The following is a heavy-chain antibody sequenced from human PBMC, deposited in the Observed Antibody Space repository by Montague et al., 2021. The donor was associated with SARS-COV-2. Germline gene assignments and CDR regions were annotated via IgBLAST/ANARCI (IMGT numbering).Heavy chain of an antibody. J-gene: IGHJ4*02. CDR2: ISSSGSII. CDR1: GLTVRENY. V-gene: IGHV3-11*04. CDR3: ARGRGYDWN. D-gene: IGHD5-12*01. Sequence: SLRLSCAAAGLTVRENYMSWVRQAPGKGLEWVSYISSSGSIIYYADSVKGRFTISRDNAKNSLYLQMNSLRAEDTAVYYCARGRGYDWNWGQGTLVTVSS.